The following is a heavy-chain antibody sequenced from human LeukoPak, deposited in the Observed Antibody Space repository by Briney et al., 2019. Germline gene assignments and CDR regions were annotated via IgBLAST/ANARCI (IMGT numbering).Heavy chain of an antibody. CDR3: ARSSTRGYSYGIFDN. CDR1: GFTFSSYE. Sequence: GGSLRLSCAASGFTFSSYEMNWVRQAPGKGLEWVSYISSSGGSIYYADSVKGRFTISRDNAKNSLYLQMNSLRAEDTAVYYCARSSTRGYSYGIFDNWGQGTLVTVSS. J-gene: IGHJ4*02. V-gene: IGHV3-48*03. CDR2: ISSSGGSI. D-gene: IGHD5-18*01.